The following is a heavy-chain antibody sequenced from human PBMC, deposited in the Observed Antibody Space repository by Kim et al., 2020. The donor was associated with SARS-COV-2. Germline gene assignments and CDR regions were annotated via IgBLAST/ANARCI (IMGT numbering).Heavy chain of an antibody. CDR1: GGTFSSYA. CDR3: ARDRDDLSSVMTTVTATYYYGMDV. V-gene: IGHV1-69*13. CDR2: IIPIFGTA. D-gene: IGHD4-17*01. Sequence: SVKVSCKASGGTFSSYAISWVRQAPGQGLEWMGGIIPIFGTANYAQKFQGRVTITADESTSTAYMELSSLRSEDTAVYYCARDRDDLSSVMTTVTATYYYGMDVWGQGTTVTVSS. J-gene: IGHJ6*02.